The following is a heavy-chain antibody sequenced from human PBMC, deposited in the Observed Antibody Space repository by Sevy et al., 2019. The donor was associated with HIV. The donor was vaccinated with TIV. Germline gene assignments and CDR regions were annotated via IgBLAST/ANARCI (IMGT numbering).Heavy chain of an antibody. D-gene: IGHD7-27*01. CDR1: GYTFTSYG. Sequence: ASVKVSCKASGYTFTSYGISWVRQAPGQGLEWMGWISAYNGNTNYPQKLQGRVTMTTDTSTSTAYMELRSLRSDDTAXYYCARDPHWGSLSAHXXXDXWGQGTLVTVSS. CDR2: ISAYNGNT. V-gene: IGHV1-18*01. J-gene: IGHJ5*02. CDR3: ARDPHWGSLSAHXXXDX.